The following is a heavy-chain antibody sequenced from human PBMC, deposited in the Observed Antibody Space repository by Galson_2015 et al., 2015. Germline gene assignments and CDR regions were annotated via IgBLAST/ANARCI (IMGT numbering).Heavy chain of an antibody. V-gene: IGHV2-5*01. Sequence: PALVKPTQTLTLTCTFSGFSISTRGVGVGWIRQPPGKALEWLALIYGNDDKRYSPSLKSRLTITRDTSKNQVVLTMTNMDPVDTATYYCAHRNDYDVLASSMDYWGQGTLVTVSS. CDR2: IYGNDDK. D-gene: IGHD3/OR15-3a*01. J-gene: IGHJ4*02. CDR1: GFSISTRGVG. CDR3: AHRNDYDVLASSMDY.